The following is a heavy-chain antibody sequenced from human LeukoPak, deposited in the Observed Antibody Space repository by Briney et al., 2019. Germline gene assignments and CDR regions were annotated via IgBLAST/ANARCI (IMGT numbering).Heavy chain of an antibody. CDR1: GYTFTSYY. Sequence: ASVEVSCKASGYTFTSYYMRWVRQAPGQGLEWMGIINPSGGSTSYAQKFQGRVTMTRDMSTSTVYMELSSLRSEDTAVYYCARVRGVGAVAGYYFDYWGQGTLVTVSS. CDR2: INPSGGST. CDR3: ARVRGVGAVAGYYFDY. J-gene: IGHJ4*02. V-gene: IGHV1-46*01. D-gene: IGHD6-19*01.